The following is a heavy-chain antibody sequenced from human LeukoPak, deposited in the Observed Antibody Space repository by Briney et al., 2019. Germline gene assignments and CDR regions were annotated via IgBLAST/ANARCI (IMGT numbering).Heavy chain of an antibody. CDR2: ISSSGSTI. D-gene: IGHD3-10*01. J-gene: IGHJ5*02. CDR1: GFTFSDYY. V-gene: IGHV3-11*01. CDR3: GADLTMVRGVPRWFDP. Sequence: GGSLRLSCAASGFTFSDYYMSWIRQAPGKGLEWVSYISSSGSTIYYADTVKGRFTISRDNAKNSLYLQMTSLRAEDTAVYYCGADLTMVRGVPRWFDPWGQGTLVTVSS.